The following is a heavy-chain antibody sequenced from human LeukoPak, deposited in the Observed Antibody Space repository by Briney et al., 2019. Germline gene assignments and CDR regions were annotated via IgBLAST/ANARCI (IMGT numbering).Heavy chain of an antibody. Sequence: GGSLRLSCAASGFTFSDYYMSWIRQAPGRGLEWVSYISSSGSTIYYADSVKGRFTISRDNAKNSLYLQMNSLRAEDTAVYYCARGSSYGDYYFDYWGQGTLVTVSS. J-gene: IGHJ4*02. D-gene: IGHD4-17*01. CDR2: ISSSGSTI. V-gene: IGHV3-11*01. CDR1: GFTFSDYY. CDR3: ARGSSYGDYYFDY.